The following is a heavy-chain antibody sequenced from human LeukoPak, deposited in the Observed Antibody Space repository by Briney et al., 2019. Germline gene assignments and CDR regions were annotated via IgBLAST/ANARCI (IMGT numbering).Heavy chain of an antibody. CDR3: AKDDGYKYYYYYYMDV. CDR1: GFTFSSYA. J-gene: IGHJ6*03. Sequence: PGGSLRLSCAASGFTFSSYAMHWVRQAPGKGLEWVAVISYDGSNKYYADSVKGRFTISRDNSKNTLYLQMNSLRAEDTAVYYCAKDDGYKYYYYYYMDVWGKGTTVTISS. D-gene: IGHD5-24*01. V-gene: IGHV3-30*04. CDR2: ISYDGSNK.